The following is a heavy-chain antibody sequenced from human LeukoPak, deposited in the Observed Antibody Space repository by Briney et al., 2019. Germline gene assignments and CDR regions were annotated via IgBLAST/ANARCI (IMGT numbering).Heavy chain of an antibody. CDR2: IIPILCIA. CDR3: AIERGQMRETYYYDSSGYFGDASDM. J-gene: IGHJ3*02. CDR1: GGTFSSYA. Sequence: ASVKVSCKGSGGTFSSYASSWVRQAPGQGLEWMGRIIPILCIANYAQKFQGRVTITADESTSTAYMELSSLRSEDTAVYYCAIERGQMRETYYYDSSGYFGDASDMGGEGTMVTVS. V-gene: IGHV1-69*04. D-gene: IGHD3-22*01.